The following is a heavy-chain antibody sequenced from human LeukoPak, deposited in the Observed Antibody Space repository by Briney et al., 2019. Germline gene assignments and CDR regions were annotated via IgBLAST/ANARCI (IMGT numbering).Heavy chain of an antibody. CDR2: IIPIFGTA. CDR3: ARDYGSGSYLKSY. Sequence: ASVKVSCKASGGTFSSYAISWVRQAPGQGLEWMGGIIPIFGTANYAQKFQGRVTITADESTSTAYMELSSLRSEDTAVYYCARDYGSGSYLKSYWGQGTLVTVSS. D-gene: IGHD3-10*01. V-gene: IGHV1-69*13. J-gene: IGHJ4*02. CDR1: GGTFSSYA.